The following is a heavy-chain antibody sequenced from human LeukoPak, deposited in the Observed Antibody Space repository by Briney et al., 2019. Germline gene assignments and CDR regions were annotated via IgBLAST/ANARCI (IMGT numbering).Heavy chain of an antibody. CDR1: GGSISSGDYY. CDR3: ARNRDGYNSFDY. Sequence: SETLSLTCTVSGGSISSGDYYWSWIRQPPGKGLEWIGYIYYSGSSYYNPSLRSRVTISVDTPKNHFSLKLSSVTAADTAVYYCARNRDGYNSFDYWGQGTLVTVSS. J-gene: IGHJ4*02. D-gene: IGHD5-24*01. CDR2: IYYSGSS. V-gene: IGHV4-30-4*01.